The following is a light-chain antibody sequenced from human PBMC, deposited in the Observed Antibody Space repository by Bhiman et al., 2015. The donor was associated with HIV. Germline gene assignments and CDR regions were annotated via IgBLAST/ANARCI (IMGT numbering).Light chain of an antibody. V-gene: IGLV1-40*01. Sequence: QSVLTQPPSVSGAPGQRVTIPCTGSRSNIGAGYDVHWYQQLPGTAPKLLIYGNSNRPSGVPDRFSGSNSGNTATLTISRVEAGDEADYYCQVWDTSSDHLVFGGGTKLTVL. CDR1: RSNIGAGYD. CDR2: GNS. CDR3: QVWDTSSDHLV. J-gene: IGLJ3*02.